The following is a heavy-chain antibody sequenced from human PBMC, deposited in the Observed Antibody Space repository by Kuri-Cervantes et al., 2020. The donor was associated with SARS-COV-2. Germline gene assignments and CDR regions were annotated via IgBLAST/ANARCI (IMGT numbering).Heavy chain of an antibody. CDR2: ISSSSSAI. CDR3: AELGMGPVDY. V-gene: IGHV3-48*01. D-gene: IGHD7-27*01. CDR1: GFTFSSYS. Sequence: LSLTCAASGFTFSSYSMNWVRQAPGKGLEWVSYISSSSSAIYYADSVKGRFTISRANAKNSLYLQMNSLRAEDTAVYYCAELGMGPVDYWCQGTLVTVSS. J-gene: IGHJ4*02.